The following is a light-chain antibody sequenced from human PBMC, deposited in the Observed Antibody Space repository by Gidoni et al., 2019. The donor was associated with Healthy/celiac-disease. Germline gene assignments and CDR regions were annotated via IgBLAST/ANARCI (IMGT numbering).Light chain of an antibody. CDR3: QQSYRPPWT. CDR2: AAS. CDR1: QSISSY. Sequence: DIEMTQSPSSLSASVGDRVTITCRASQSISSYLNWYQQKPGKAPKLLIYAASSLQSGVPSRFSGSGSGTDFTLTISLLQPEDFVTYYCQQSYRPPWTFGQGTKVEIK. J-gene: IGKJ1*01. V-gene: IGKV1-39*01.